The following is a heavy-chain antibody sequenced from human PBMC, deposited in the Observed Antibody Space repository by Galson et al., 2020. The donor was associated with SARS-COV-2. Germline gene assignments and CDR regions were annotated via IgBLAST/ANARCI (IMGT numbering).Heavy chain of an antibody. J-gene: IGHJ6*02. V-gene: IGHV3-21*01. CDR2: ISSGSDYI. D-gene: IGHD3-10*02. Sequence: GGSLRLSCEVSGFPFDSYSMTWVRQAPEKGLEWVSSISSGSDYIYTADSVKGRFTISRDNAKNSLYLQMNSLRAEDTAVYYCAREASWAMFAMDVWGQGTTVTVSS. CDR3: AREASWAMFAMDV. CDR1: GFPFDSYS.